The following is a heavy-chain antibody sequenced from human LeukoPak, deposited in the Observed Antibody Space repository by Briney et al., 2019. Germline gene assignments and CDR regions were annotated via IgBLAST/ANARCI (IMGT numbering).Heavy chain of an antibody. Sequence: SETLSLTCGVSGGSISNTNWWNWVRQPPGQGLEWIGEISLTGLTHYNPSLESRVTVSLDKSKNQLSLNLTSVTAADTAVYYCSRENGAFSPFGYWGQGTLATVLS. CDR1: GGSISNTNW. CDR3: SRENGAFSPFGY. D-gene: IGHD2-8*01. CDR2: ISLTGLT. J-gene: IGHJ4*02. V-gene: IGHV4-4*02.